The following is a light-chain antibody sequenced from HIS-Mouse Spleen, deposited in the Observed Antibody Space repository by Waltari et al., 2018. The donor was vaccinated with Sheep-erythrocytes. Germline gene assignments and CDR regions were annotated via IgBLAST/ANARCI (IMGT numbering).Light chain of an antibody. CDR1: SSDVGGYNY. CDR2: DVS. Sequence: QSALTQPRSVSGSPGQSVTISCTGTSSDVGGYNYVSWYQQHPGKAPKLMIYDVSRRPSGVPDRCAGSKSVNTASLTISGLQAEDEADYYCCSYAGSYNHVFATGTKVTVL. V-gene: IGLV2-11*01. CDR3: CSYAGSYNHV. J-gene: IGLJ1*01.